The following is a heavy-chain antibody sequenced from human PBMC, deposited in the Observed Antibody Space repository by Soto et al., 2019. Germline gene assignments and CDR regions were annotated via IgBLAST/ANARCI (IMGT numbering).Heavy chain of an antibody. D-gene: IGHD2-2*01. CDR2: IYPGDSDT. J-gene: IGHJ4*02. V-gene: IGHV5-51*01. CDR1: GYSFTSYW. Sequence: GESLKISCKGSGYSFTSYWIGWVRQMPGKGLEWMGIIYPGDSDTRYSPSFQGQVTISADKSISTAYLQWSSLKASDTAMYYCARSGRYCTSTSCYSDYWGQGTLVTVSS. CDR3: ARSGRYCTSTSCYSDY.